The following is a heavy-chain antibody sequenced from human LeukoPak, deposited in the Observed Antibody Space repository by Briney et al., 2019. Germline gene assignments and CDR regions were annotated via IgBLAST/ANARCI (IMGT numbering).Heavy chain of an antibody. J-gene: IGHJ4*02. CDR3: ARLYGGSSYFDY. D-gene: IGHD4-17*01. Sequence: SETLSLTCTVSGGSISSYYWSWIRQPPGKGLEWIGYIYYSGSTNYNPSLKSRVTISVDTSKNQFSLKLSSVTAADTAVYNCARLYGGSSYFDYWGQGTLVTVSS. CDR1: GGSISSYY. V-gene: IGHV4-59*12. CDR2: IYYSGST.